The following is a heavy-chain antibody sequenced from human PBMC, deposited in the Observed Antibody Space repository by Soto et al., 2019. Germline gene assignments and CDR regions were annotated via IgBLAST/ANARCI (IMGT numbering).Heavy chain of an antibody. J-gene: IGHJ6*02. Sequence: GGSLRLACAASGFTFSSYGMHWVRQATGKGLEWVSAIGTAGDTYYPGSVKGRFTISRENAKNSLYLQMNSLRAEDTAVYYCTRAAGIVGATYYYYGMDVWGQGTTVTVSS. CDR3: TRAAGIVGATYYYYGMDV. CDR1: GFTFSSYG. V-gene: IGHV3-13*01. CDR2: IGTAGDT. D-gene: IGHD1-26*01.